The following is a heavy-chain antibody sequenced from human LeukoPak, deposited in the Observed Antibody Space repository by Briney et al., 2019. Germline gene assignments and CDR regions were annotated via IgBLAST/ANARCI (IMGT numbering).Heavy chain of an antibody. Sequence: SETLSLTCTVSGGSISSGGYYWSWIRQPPGKGLEWIGYIYQSGSTYYNPSLKSRVTISVDRSENQFSLEVDSVTAADTAVYYCARGDQGARYTNWFDPWGQGTLVTVSS. D-gene: IGHD1-26*01. CDR3: ARGDQGARYTNWFDP. J-gene: IGHJ5*02. CDR1: GGSISSGGYY. V-gene: IGHV4-30-2*01. CDR2: IYQSGST.